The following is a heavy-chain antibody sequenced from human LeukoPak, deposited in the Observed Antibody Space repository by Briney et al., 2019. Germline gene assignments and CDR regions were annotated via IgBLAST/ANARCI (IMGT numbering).Heavy chain of an antibody. CDR2: IRSKGFGGAA. V-gene: IGHV3-49*04. D-gene: IGHD6-13*01. CDR3: CRGWGTIAGAGRDFLY. CDR1: GFTFGDYA. Sequence: GRSLRLSCTTSGFTFGDYAMTWVRQAPGKGLEWVGFIRSKGFGGAAEYAASVEGRFSISREDSKSIAYLQMNALKTEDTGVYYCCRGWGTIAGAGRDFLYWGQGTLVTVSS. J-gene: IGHJ1*01.